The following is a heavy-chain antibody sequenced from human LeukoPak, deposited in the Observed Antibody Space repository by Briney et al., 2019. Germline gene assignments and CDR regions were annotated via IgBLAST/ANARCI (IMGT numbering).Heavy chain of an antibody. V-gene: IGHV3-23*01. J-gene: IGHJ4*02. Sequence: GGSLRLSCAASGFTLNNYAMSWVRQAPGKGLEWVSAISGSGGNPYYADSVKGRFTISRDTSKNTLYLQMNSLRAEDTAVYYCARVGSQWAFDYWGQGTLVTVSS. CDR3: ARVGSQWAFDY. D-gene: IGHD1-26*01. CDR1: GFTLNNYA. CDR2: ISGSGGNP.